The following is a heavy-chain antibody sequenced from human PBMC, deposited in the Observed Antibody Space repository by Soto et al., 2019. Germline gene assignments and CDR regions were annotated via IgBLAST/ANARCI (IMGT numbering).Heavy chain of an antibody. Sequence: WASVKVSCKASGYTFTSYDINWVRQATGQGLEWMGWMNPNSGNTGYAQKFQGRVTMTRNTSISTAYMELSSLRSEDTAVYYCARGSVRGYSSSWYYYYYGMDVWGQGTTVTVSS. CDR2: MNPNSGNT. CDR1: GYTFTSYD. V-gene: IGHV1-8*01. J-gene: IGHJ6*02. D-gene: IGHD6-13*01. CDR3: ARGSVRGYSSSWYYYYYGMDV.